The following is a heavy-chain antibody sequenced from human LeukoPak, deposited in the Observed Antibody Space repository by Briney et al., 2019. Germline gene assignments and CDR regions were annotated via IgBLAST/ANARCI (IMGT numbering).Heavy chain of an antibody. V-gene: IGHV3-11*01. D-gene: IGHD6-6*01. CDR2: ISSSGSTI. CDR1: GFTFSDYY. Sequence: GGSLRLSCAASGFTFSDYYMSWIHQAPGKGLEWVSYISSSGSTIYYADSVKGRFTISRDNARNSLYLQMNSLRAEDTAVYYCASSRGKYSSSSSWGQGTLVTVSS. J-gene: IGHJ4*02. CDR3: ASSRGKYSSSSS.